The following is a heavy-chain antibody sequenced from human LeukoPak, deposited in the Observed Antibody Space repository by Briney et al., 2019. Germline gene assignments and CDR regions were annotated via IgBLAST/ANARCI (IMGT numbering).Heavy chain of an antibody. D-gene: IGHD6-13*01. V-gene: IGHV4-34*01. Sequence: SETLSLTCAVYRGSFSGYYWSWIRQPPGKGLEWIGEINHSGSTNYNPSLKSRVTISVDTSKNQFSLKLSSVTAADTAVYYCARAPAAAGPYGYWGQGTLVTVSS. CDR3: ARAPAAAGPYGY. CDR1: RGSFSGYY. CDR2: INHSGST. J-gene: IGHJ4*02.